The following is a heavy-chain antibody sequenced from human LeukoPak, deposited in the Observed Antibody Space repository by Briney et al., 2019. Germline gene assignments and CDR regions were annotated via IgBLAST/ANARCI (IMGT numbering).Heavy chain of an antibody. CDR1: GFTFDDHT. D-gene: IGHD5-12*01. CDR3: AKGGSSGYDLGDYGMDV. V-gene: IGHV3-43*01. J-gene: IGHJ6*02. Sequence: GGSLRLSCAASGFTFDDHTMHWVRKAPGKGLEWVSLINWDGGSTYYADSLKGRFTISRDNSKNSLYLQMNSLRTEDTALYYCAKGGSSGYDLGDYGMDVWGQGTTVIVSS. CDR2: INWDGGST.